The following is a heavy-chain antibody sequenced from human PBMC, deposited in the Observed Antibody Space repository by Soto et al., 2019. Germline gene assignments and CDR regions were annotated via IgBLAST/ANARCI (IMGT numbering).Heavy chain of an antibody. J-gene: IGHJ6*02. D-gene: IGHD6-19*01. Sequence: PGGSLRLSCAASGFTFSSYGMHWVRQAPGKGLEWVAVIWYDGSNKYYADSVKGRFTISRDNSKNTLYLQMKSLRVEDTAVYYCARADLYYGMDVWGQGTTVTVSS. CDR3: ARADLYYGMDV. CDR1: GFTFSSYG. V-gene: IGHV3-33*01. CDR2: IWYDGSNK.